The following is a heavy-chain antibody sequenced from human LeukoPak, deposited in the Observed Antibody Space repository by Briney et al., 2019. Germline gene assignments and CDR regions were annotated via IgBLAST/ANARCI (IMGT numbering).Heavy chain of an antibody. D-gene: IGHD3-22*01. CDR3: ASRSDSSGYYLSDAFDI. CDR1: GGTFSSYA. V-gene: IGHV1-69*05. CDR2: IIPIFGTA. Sequence: GASVKVSCKASGGTFSSYAISWVRQAPGQGLEWMGGIIPIFGTANYAQKFQGRVTITTDESTSTAYMELSSLRSEDTAVYYCASRSDSSGYYLSDAFDIWGQGTMVTVSS. J-gene: IGHJ3*02.